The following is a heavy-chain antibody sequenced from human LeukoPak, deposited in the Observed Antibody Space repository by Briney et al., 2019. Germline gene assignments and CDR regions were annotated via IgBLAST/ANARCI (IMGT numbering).Heavy chain of an antibody. V-gene: IGHV4-34*01. CDR3: ARGAVTGITVIVGAYYMDV. CDR2: INHSGST. D-gene: IGHD3-22*01. J-gene: IGHJ6*03. Sequence: PSETLSLTCAIYGGSFSGYYWSWIRQPPGKGLEWIGEINHSGSTNYNPSLKSRVTISVDTSKNQFSLKLSSVTAADTAVYYCARGAVTGITVIVGAYYMDVWGKGTSVTVSS. CDR1: GGSFSGYY.